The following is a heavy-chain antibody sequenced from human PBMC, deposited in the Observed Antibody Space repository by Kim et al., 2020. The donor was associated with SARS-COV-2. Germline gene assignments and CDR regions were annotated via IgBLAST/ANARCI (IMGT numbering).Heavy chain of an antibody. CDR3: ASPPLAAAGTSYYYYGIDV. Sequence: ASVKVSCKASGYTFTSYAMHWVRQAPGQRLEWMGWINAGNGNTKYSQKFQGRVTITRDTSASTAYMELSSLRSEDTAVYYCASPPLAAAGTSYYYYGIDVWGQGTTVTVSS. J-gene: IGHJ6*02. CDR2: INAGNGNT. V-gene: IGHV1-3*01. CDR1: GYTFTSYA. D-gene: IGHD6-13*01.